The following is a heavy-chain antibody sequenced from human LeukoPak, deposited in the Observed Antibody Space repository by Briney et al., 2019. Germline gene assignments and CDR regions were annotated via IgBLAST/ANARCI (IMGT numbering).Heavy chain of an antibody. V-gene: IGHV3-33*01. CDR2: IWYDGSNK. D-gene: IGHD3-9*01. CDR1: AFTSSHYG. CDR3: ARSGLRYFDWFPKYYYGMDV. J-gene: IGHJ6*02. Sequence: GGSLRLSCAASAFTSSHYGMHWVRQAPGKGLEWVATIWYDGSNKFYADSVKGRFTISRDNAKNSLYLQMNSLRAEDTAVYYCARSGLRYFDWFPKYYYGMDVWGQGTTVTVSS.